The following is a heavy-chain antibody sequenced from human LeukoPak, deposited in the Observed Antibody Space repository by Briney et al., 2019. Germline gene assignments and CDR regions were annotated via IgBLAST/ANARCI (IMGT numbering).Heavy chain of an antibody. D-gene: IGHD3-9*01. Sequence: GGSLRLSCAASGFTFTTYWMSWVRQAPGKGLEWMANIKQDGSEKYYVDSVKGRFTISRDNAKNSLYLQMNSLRAEDTAVYYCVRDRYDVLTGYNDAFDIWGHGTLVAVSS. CDR2: IKQDGSEK. CDR1: GFTFTTYW. V-gene: IGHV3-7*01. J-gene: IGHJ3*02. CDR3: VRDRYDVLTGYNDAFDI.